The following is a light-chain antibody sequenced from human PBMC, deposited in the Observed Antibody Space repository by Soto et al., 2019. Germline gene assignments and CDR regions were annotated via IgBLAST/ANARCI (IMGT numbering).Light chain of an antibody. Sequence: EIVLTQSPATLSLSPGGRATLSCRASQSVRSYLAWYQQKPGQAPRLLIYDASNRATGIPARFSGSGSGTDFTLTISSLEPEDFGVYYCQQRSNWITFGQGTRLEIK. CDR1: QSVRSY. J-gene: IGKJ5*01. CDR3: QQRSNWIT. V-gene: IGKV3-11*01. CDR2: DAS.